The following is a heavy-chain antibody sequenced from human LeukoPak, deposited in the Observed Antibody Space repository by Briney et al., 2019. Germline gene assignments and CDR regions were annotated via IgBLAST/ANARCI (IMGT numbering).Heavy chain of an antibody. Sequence: SETLSLTCTVSGGSISSYYRSWIRQPAGKGLEWIGRIYTSGSTNYNPSPKSRVTMSVDTSKNQFSLKLSSVTAADTAVYYCARGRYYYDSSGYTLGAGDKGTTVTVSS. CDR1: GGSISSYY. V-gene: IGHV4-4*07. CDR2: IYTSGST. CDR3: ARGRYYYDSSGYTLGA. J-gene: IGHJ6*04. D-gene: IGHD3-22*01.